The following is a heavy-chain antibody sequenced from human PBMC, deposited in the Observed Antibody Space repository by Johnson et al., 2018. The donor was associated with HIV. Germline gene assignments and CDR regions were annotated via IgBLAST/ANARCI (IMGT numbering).Heavy chain of an antibody. D-gene: IGHD5-18*01. CDR2: MSNTRLNT. J-gene: IGHJ3*02. CDR1: GFNFSDYA. CDR3: AKDRLAMGILDI. V-gene: IGHV3-23*04. Sequence: MPLVESGGGLLPHGGTLKLSGAASGFNFSDYAMACVRQAPGKGLQWLADMSNTRLNTYYEDSARGRVTISRDNSKNMLYLQVNSLRAEDTAIYYCAKDRLAMGILDIWGQGTVVIVSS.